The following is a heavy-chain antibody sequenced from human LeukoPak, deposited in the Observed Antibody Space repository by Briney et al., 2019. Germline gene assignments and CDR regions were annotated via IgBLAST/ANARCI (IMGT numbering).Heavy chain of an antibody. CDR1: GFTFSTYT. Sequence: GGSLRLSCAASGFTFSTYTMHWVRQAPGKGLEWVALVSYDGSTKYYGDSVKGQFTISRDNSKNTLSLQMNSLRAEDTAVYYCARDLSDSSGYIFDYWGQGTLVTVSS. J-gene: IGHJ4*02. V-gene: IGHV3-30-3*01. CDR2: VSYDGSTK. CDR3: ARDLSDSSGYIFDY. D-gene: IGHD3-22*01.